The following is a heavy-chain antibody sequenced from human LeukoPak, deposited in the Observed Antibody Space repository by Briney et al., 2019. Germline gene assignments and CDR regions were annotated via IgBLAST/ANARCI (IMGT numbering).Heavy chain of an antibody. CDR3: AIHDGYYYESSGYFV. V-gene: IGHV5-51*01. D-gene: IGHD3-22*01. Sequence: GESLKISCKGSGYSFTSYWIAWVRQMPGKGLEWMGSIYPGDSDTRYSPSFQGQVTISADKSISIAYLQWSSLKASDTAIYYCAIHDGYYYESSGYFVWGQGTLVTVAS. CDR1: GYSFTSYW. CDR2: IYPGDSDT. J-gene: IGHJ4*02.